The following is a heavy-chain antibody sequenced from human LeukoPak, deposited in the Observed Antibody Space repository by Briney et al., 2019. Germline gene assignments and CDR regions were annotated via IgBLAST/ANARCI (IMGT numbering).Heavy chain of an antibody. D-gene: IGHD3-9*01. CDR3: AKDGHYDILTGYYPLDY. Sequence: PGGSLRLSCAASGFTFSSYGMSWVRQAPGKGLEWVSAISGSGGSTYYAGSVKGRFTISRDNSKNTLYLQMNSLRAEDTAVYYCAKDGHYDILTGYYPLDYWGQGTLVTVSS. CDR2: ISGSGGST. J-gene: IGHJ4*02. V-gene: IGHV3-23*01. CDR1: GFTFSSYG.